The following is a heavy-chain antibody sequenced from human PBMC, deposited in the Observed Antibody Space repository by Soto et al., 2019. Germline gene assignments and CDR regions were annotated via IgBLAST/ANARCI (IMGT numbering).Heavy chain of an antibody. CDR3: ARDYYYGSGSYYNVPNL. Sequence: QVPLVQSGAEVKKPGASVKVSCKASGYTFTSYGISWVRQAPGQGLEWMGWISAYNGNTNYAQKLKGRVTVTTDTATSTAYMELRSLRSDDTAVYYCARDYYYGSGSYYNVPNLWGQGTLVTVSS. J-gene: IGHJ4*02. D-gene: IGHD3-10*01. CDR2: ISAYNGNT. CDR1: GYTFTSYG. V-gene: IGHV1-18*01.